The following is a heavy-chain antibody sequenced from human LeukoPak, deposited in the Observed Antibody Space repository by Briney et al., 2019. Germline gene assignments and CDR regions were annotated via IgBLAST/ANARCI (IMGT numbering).Heavy chain of an antibody. D-gene: IGHD3-16*01. CDR3: AKNLRFEGNYYYYMDV. CDR2: ISSSGSTI. V-gene: IGHV3-48*03. CDR1: GFTFSSYE. J-gene: IGHJ6*03. Sequence: GGSLRLSCAASGFTFSSYEMNWVRQAPGKGLEWVSYISSSGSTIYYADSVKGRFTISRDNAKNSLYLQMNSLRAEDTAVYYCAKNLRFEGNYYYYMDVWGKGTTVTVSS.